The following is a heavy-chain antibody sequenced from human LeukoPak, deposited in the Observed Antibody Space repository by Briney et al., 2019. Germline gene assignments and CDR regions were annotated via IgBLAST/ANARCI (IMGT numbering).Heavy chain of an antibody. CDR1: GFSFHEYT. Sequence: GGSLRLSCAASGFSFHEYTMHWVRQATGKGLEWLSLITRDAGSTFYADSVQGRFTISRDNSKNSLYLQMNNLRTEDTALYYCANEKTWTFDYWGRGTLVTVSS. CDR3: ANEKTWTFDY. V-gene: IGHV3-43*01. D-gene: IGHD1-1*01. CDR2: ITRDAGST. J-gene: IGHJ4*02.